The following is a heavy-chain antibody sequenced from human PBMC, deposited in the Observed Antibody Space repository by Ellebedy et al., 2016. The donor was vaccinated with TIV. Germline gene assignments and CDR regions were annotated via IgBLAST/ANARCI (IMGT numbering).Heavy chain of an antibody. CDR3: APGGTTKVKKGFGY. J-gene: IGHJ4*02. CDR1: GFTFSDYG. Sequence: PGGSLRLSCVTSGFTFSDYGMHWVRQAPGKGLEWVANISNDGRSKKHGASVRGRFTISRDNSKSTLYLQMDSLRDDDTAVYYCAPGGTTKVKKGFGYWGQGTLVTVSS. D-gene: IGHD3-16*01. CDR2: ISNDGRSK. V-gene: IGHV3-30*03.